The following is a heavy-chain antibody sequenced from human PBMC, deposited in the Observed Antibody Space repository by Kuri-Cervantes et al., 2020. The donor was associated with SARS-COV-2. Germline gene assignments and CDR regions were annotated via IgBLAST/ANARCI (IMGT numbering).Heavy chain of an antibody. J-gene: IGHJ3*02. CDR1: GFTFSSYA. D-gene: IGHD3-3*01. CDR3: ARGPAIFGVRNAFDI. Sequence: GGSLKISCAASGFTFSSYAMHWVRQAPGKGLEWVAVISYDGSNKYYADSVKGRFTISRDNSKNTLYLQMNSLRAEDTAVYYCARGPAIFGVRNAFDIWGQGTMVTVSS. V-gene: IGHV3-30*04. CDR2: ISYDGSNK.